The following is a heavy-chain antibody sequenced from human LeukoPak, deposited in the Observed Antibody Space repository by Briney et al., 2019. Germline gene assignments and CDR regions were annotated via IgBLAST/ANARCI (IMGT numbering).Heavy chain of an antibody. V-gene: IGHV3-30*03. CDR3: AREATWGEWYFDH. CDR2: IADEGGVK. Sequence: GGSLRLSCVASGITFSRHGMDWVRQAPGKGLEWVAVIADEGGVKQYADSVKGRFTGSRDNSKSTLYLQMNGLSVEDTAIYYCAREATWGEWYFDHWGQGHPVTVSS. CDR1: GITFSRHG. J-gene: IGHJ4*02. D-gene: IGHD3-3*01.